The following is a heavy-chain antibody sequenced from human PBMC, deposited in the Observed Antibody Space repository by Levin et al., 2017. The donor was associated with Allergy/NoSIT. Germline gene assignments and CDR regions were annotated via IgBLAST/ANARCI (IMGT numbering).Heavy chain of an antibody. J-gene: IGHJ4*02. CDR2: ISSSSSYI. D-gene: IGHD3-22*01. CDR1: GFTFSSYS. V-gene: IGHV3-21*01. Sequence: PGESLKISCAASGFTFSSYSMNWVRQAPGKGLEWVSSISSSSSYIYYADSVKGRFTISRDNAKNSLYLQMNSLRAEDTAVYYCARFDYYDSSPFDYWGQGTLVTVSS. CDR3: ARFDYYDSSPFDY.